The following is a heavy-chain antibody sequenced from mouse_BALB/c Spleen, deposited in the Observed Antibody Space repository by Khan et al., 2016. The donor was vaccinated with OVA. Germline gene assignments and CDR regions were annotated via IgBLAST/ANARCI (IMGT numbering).Heavy chain of an antibody. J-gene: IGHJ2*01. V-gene: IGHV5-6-5*01. CDR3: ARGLGSTFDY. D-gene: IGHD2-1*01. CDR1: GFTFSSYT. CDR2: ISSGDSI. Sequence: EVKLEESGGGLVKPGGSLKLSCAASGFTFSSYTMSWIRQTPEKRLEWVASISSGDSIYYPDSVKGRFTISRDNAGNSLYLQKRSLRSEDTAMYYCARGLGSTFDYGGQGTTLTVSS.